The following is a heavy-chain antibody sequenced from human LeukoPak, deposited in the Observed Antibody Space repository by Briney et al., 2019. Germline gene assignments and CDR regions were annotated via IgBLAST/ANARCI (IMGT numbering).Heavy chain of an antibody. CDR1: GGSISSYY. CDR3: ARRGVAGAFDY. V-gene: IGHV4-59*08. J-gene: IGHJ4*02. D-gene: IGHD2-15*01. Sequence: NTSETLSLTCTVSGGSISSYYWSWIRQPPGKGLEWIGYIYYSGSTNYNPSLKSRVTISVDTSKNQFSLKLSSVTAADTAVYYCARRGVAGAFDYWGQGTLVTVSS. CDR2: IYYSGST.